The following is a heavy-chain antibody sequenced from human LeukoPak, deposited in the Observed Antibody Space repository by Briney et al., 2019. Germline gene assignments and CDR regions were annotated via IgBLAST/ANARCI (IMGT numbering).Heavy chain of an antibody. CDR3: GTTIPPFYYKFDMDV. CDR1: GFDFGNYA. J-gene: IGHJ6*02. CDR2: IVPRAGNT. D-gene: IGHD5-24*01. V-gene: IGHV3-23*01. Sequence: PGGSLRLSCAASGFDFGNYAMTWVRQAPGKGLEWVSSIVPRAGNTYYAESVRGRFTISRDNSQNTLYLKMDSLRADDTAVYYCGTTIPPFYYKFDMDVWGQGTTVTVSS.